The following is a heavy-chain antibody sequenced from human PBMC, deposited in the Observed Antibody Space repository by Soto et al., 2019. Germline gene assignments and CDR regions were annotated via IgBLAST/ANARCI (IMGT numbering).Heavy chain of an antibody. D-gene: IGHD5-18*01. CDR1: GFTFSSYA. J-gene: IGHJ4*02. CDR2: ISYDGSNK. V-gene: IGHV3-30-3*01. Sequence: QVQLVESGGGVVQPGRSLRLSCAASGFTFSSYAMHWVRQAPGKGLEWVAVISYDGSNKYDADSVKGRFTISRDNSKNTLYLQMNSLRAEDTAVYYCARDGQYSYGTFDYWGQGTLVTVSS. CDR3: ARDGQYSYGTFDY.